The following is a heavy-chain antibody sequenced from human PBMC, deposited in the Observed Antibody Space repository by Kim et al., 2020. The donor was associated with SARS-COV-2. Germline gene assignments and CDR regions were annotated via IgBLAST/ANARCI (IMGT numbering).Heavy chain of an antibody. CDR3: ARGASRRDWNVGWFDP. V-gene: IGHV3-33*01. Sequence: GGSLRLSCAASGFTFSSYGMHWVRQAPGKGLEWVAVIWYDGSNKYYVDSVKGRFTISRDNSKNTLYLQMNSLRAEDTAVYYCARGASRRDWNVGWFDPWGQGTLVTVSS. CDR2: IWYDGSNK. CDR1: GFTFSSYG. J-gene: IGHJ5*02. D-gene: IGHD1-1*01.